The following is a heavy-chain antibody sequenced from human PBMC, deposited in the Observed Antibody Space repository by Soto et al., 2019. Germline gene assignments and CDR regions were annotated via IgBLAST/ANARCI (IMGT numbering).Heavy chain of an antibody. CDR1: GYTFTNYG. CDR3: ARGGVGYCSGGSCPTNWLDP. Sequence: GASVKVSCKASGYTFTNYGITWVRQAPGQGLEWMGWISAYNGNTDYAQNLQGRVTMTTDTSTRTAYMELRSLRSDDTAVYYCARGGVGYCSGGSCPTNWLDPWGQGTLVTVSS. D-gene: IGHD2-15*01. V-gene: IGHV1-18*01. J-gene: IGHJ5*02. CDR2: ISAYNGNT.